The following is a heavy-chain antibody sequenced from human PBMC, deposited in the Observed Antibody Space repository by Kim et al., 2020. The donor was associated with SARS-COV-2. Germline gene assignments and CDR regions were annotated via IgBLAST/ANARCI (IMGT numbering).Heavy chain of an antibody. CDR2: INPNSGNT. J-gene: IGHJ4*01. CDR1: GDTLTVYH. V-gene: IGHV1-8*01. D-gene: IGHD6-25*01. Sequence: ASVKVSCKASGDTLTVYHINWVRQAPGQGLEWMGWINPNSGNTGYAQTLQGRVAMTRDTSISTAYVELSSLICEDTAVYYCVRAFSWGAANCSFYF. CDR3: VRAFSWGAANCSFYF.